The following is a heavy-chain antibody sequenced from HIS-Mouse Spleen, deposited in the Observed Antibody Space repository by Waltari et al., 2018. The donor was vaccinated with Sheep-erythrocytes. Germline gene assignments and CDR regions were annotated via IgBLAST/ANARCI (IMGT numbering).Heavy chain of an antibody. V-gene: IGHV3-15*01. J-gene: IGHJ4*02. CDR3: TTEGVGDY. CDR1: GFTFSNDW. D-gene: IGHD1-26*01. CDR2: NKNKMHGGTA. Sequence: EVQLVESGGGLVKPGGALRLSCAASGFTFSNDWMSWVRQAPGRGQERVVRNKNKMHGGTADYTTPVKGRFTISRNDSKNTLYLQMNSLKTEDTAVYYGTTEGVGDYWGQGTLVTVSS.